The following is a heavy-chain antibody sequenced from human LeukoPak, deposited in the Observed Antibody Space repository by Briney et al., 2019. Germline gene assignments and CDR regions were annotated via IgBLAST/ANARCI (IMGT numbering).Heavy chain of an antibody. J-gene: IGHJ4*02. V-gene: IGHV4-39*07. CDR1: GGSISSRTYY. Sequence: SETLSLTCTVSGGSISSRTYYWGWIRQPPGKGLEWIGSVYYTGGTYHNPSLKSRVTISVDTSKNKFSLKLSSVTAADTAVYFCSGERAGTTIDYWGQGTLVTVSS. CDR3: SGERAGTTIDY. CDR2: VYYTGGT. D-gene: IGHD1-1*01.